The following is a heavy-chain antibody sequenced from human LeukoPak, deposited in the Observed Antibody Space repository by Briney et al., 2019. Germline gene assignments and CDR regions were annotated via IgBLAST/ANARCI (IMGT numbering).Heavy chain of an antibody. CDR3: ARGFWSGYYPFDY. J-gene: IGHJ4*02. CDR2: INHSGST. V-gene: IGHV4-34*01. D-gene: IGHD3-3*01. Sequence: SETLSLTCAVYGGSFSGYYWSWIRQPPGKGLEWIGEINHSGSTNYNPSLKSRVTISVDTSKNQFSLKLSSVTAADTAVYYCARGFWSGYYPFDYWGQGTLVTVFS. CDR1: GGSFSGYY.